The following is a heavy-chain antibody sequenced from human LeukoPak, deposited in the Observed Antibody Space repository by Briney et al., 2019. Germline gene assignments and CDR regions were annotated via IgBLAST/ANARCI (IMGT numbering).Heavy chain of an antibody. Sequence: QPGGSLRLSCAASGFTFSSYGMRWVRQAPCKGLEWVAFIRYDGSNKYYADSVKGRFTISRDNSKNTLYLQMNSLRAEDTAVYYCAFFGVVTGLYWGQGTLVTVSS. CDR3: AFFGVVTGLY. J-gene: IGHJ4*02. V-gene: IGHV3-30*02. CDR2: IRYDGSNK. CDR1: GFTFSSYG. D-gene: IGHD3-3*01.